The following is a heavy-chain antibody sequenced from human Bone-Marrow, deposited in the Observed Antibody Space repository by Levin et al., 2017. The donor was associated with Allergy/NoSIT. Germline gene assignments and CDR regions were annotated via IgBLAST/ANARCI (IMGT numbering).Heavy chain of an antibody. Sequence: KASETLSLTCTVSGGSISSSSYYWGWIRQPPGKGLEWIGSIYYSGSTYYNPSLKSRVTISVDTSKNQFSLKLSSVTAADTAVYYCARREGSGWYLDVNWFDPWGQGTLVTVSS. J-gene: IGHJ5*02. CDR2: IYYSGST. CDR1: GGSISSSSYY. V-gene: IGHV4-39*01. CDR3: ARREGSGWYLDVNWFDP. D-gene: IGHD6-19*01.